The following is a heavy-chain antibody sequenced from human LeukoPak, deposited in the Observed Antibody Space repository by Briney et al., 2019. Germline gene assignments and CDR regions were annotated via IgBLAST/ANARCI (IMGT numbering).Heavy chain of an antibody. J-gene: IGHJ6*03. Sequence: PSETLSLTCTVSGGSISSGSYYWSWIRQPAGKGLEWIGRIYTSGSTNYNPSLKSRVTISVDTSKNQFSLKLSSVTAADTAVYYCARDPDYSTDYYYYMDVWSKGTTVTVSS. CDR2: IYTSGST. D-gene: IGHD4-11*01. CDR3: ARDPDYSTDYYYYMDV. CDR1: GGSISSGSYY. V-gene: IGHV4-61*02.